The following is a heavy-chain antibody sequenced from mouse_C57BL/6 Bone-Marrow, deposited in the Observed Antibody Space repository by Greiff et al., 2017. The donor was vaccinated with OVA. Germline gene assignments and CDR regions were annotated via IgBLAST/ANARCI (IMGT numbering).Heavy chain of an antibody. CDR2: IYPRSGNT. J-gene: IGHJ2*01. CDR3: ARLAMVKAFDY. CDR1: GYTFTSYG. V-gene: IGHV1-81*01. Sequence: QVQLQQSGAELARPGASVKLSCKASGYTFTSYGISWVKQRTGQGLEWIGEIYPRSGNTYYNEKFKGKATLTADKSSSTAYMALRSLTSEDSAFYFCARLAMVKAFDYWGQGTTLTVSS. D-gene: IGHD2-2*01.